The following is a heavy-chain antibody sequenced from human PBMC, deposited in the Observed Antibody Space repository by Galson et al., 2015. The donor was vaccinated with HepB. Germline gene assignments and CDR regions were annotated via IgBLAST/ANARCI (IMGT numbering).Heavy chain of an antibody. CDR2: IIPILGIG. CDR3: ARCIAATADNEPTYNWFDP. D-gene: IGHD6-13*01. J-gene: IGHJ5*02. Sequence: SVKVSCKAFAGTFISYAISWLRQAPGQGLGWMGRIIPILGIGNYAQKFQGKVTITADKSTSTDYMELSSLRSEDTAVYYCARCIAATADNEPTYNWFDPWGQGTLVTVSS. V-gene: IGHV1-69*04. CDR1: AGTFISYA.